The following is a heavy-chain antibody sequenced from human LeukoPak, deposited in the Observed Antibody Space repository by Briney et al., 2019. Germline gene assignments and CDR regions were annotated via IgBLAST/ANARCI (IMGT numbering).Heavy chain of an antibody. D-gene: IGHD3-16*01. CDR2: IYPGDSDT. Sequence: PGGSLRLSCAASGFTFSSYGISWVRQAPGKGLEWMGIIYPGDSDTRYSPSFQGHITISADKSISAAYLQWSSLKASDTAMYFCARGRWGTFDYWGQGTLVTVSS. CDR1: GFTFSSYG. J-gene: IGHJ4*02. CDR3: ARGRWGTFDY. V-gene: IGHV5-51*01.